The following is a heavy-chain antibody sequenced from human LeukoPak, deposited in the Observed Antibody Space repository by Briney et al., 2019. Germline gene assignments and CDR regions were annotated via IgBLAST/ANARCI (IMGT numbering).Heavy chain of an antibody. D-gene: IGHD3-22*01. CDR2: ISGSGLST. J-gene: IGHJ4*02. CDR1: GSTFSNYA. V-gene: IGHV3-23*01. Sequence: GGSLRLSCAASGSTFSNYAMSWVRQAPGKGLEWVSTISGSGLSTYYTNSVKGRFTISRDNSKNTLYLQMNSLRAEDTAVYYCAKDQHYYDSSGCVDYWGQGTLVTVSS. CDR3: AKDQHYYDSSGCVDY.